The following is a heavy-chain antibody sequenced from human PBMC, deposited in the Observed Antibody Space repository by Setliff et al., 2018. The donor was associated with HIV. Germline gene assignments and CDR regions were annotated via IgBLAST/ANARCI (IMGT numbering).Heavy chain of an antibody. D-gene: IGHD4-17*01. CDR2: INTETGTP. CDR3: ARYGSDWFFDL. V-gene: IGHV7-4-1*01. Sequence: ASVKVSCKASGYTFTTFGLSWVRQAPGQGLEWMGWINTETGTPMYAQGFTGRFVFSLDTSISTAYLQIDSLNAEDTAVYYWARYGSDWFFDLWGRGTLVTAPQ. J-gene: IGHJ2*01. CDR1: GYTFTTFG.